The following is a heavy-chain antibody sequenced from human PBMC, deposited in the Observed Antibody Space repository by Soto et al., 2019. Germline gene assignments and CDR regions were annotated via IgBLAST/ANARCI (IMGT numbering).Heavy chain of an antibody. J-gene: IGHJ5*02. V-gene: IGHV3-21*01. CDR1: GFTFSSYS. CDR2: ISSSSSYI. CDR3: ARARSEYQLLLGWFDP. D-gene: IGHD2-2*01. Sequence: PGGSLRPSCAASGFTFSSYSMNWVRQAPGKGLEWVSSISSSSSYIYYADSVKGRFTISRDNAKNSLYLQMNSLRAEDTAVYYCARARSEYQLLLGWFDPWGQGTLVTVSS.